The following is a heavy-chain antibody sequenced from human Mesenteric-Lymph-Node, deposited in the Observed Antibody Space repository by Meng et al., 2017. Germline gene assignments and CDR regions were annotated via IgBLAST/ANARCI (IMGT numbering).Heavy chain of an antibody. V-gene: IGHV3-53*05. Sequence: GESLKISCAASGFTFSSYAMSWVRQAPGKGLEWVSVIYSAGSTYYADSVKGRFTISRDKTNNTLYLQMNSLRTEDTAVYYCASTSVGAWGLHGGNSYTWGQGTLVTVSS. J-gene: IGHJ5*02. CDR2: IYSAGST. D-gene: IGHD1-7*01. CDR1: GFTFSSYA. CDR3: ASTSVGAWGLHGGNSYT.